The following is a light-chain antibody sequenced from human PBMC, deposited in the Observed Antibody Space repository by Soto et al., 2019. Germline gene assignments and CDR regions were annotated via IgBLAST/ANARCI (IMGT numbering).Light chain of an antibody. CDR3: QQYNSYPIT. CDR1: QGISNY. Sequence: DIQMTQSPSSLSASVGDRVTITWRASQGISNYIAWFQQKPGKAPKSLIYAASSLQSGVPSKFSGSGYRTDFTLTITSLQPEDFATCYCQQYNSYPITFGQGTRLEIK. CDR2: AAS. V-gene: IGKV1-16*02. J-gene: IGKJ5*01.